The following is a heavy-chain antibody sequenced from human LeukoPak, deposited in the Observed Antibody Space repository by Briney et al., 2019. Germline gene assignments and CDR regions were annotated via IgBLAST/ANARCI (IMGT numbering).Heavy chain of an antibody. V-gene: IGHV3-30-3*01. CDR1: GFTFSSYA. Sequence: GGSLRLSCAASGFTFSSYAMHWVRQAPGKGLEWVAVISYDGSNKYYADSVKGRFTISRDNSKNTLYLQMNSLRAEDTAVYYCARDFLRLRGSYRAFDIWGQGTMVTVSS. CDR2: ISYDGSNK. D-gene: IGHD1-26*01. J-gene: IGHJ3*02. CDR3: ARDFLRLRGSYRAFDI.